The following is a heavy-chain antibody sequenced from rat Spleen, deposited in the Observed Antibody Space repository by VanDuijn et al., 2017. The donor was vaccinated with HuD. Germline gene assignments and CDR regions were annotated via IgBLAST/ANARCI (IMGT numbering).Heavy chain of an antibody. CDR3: ASQHYYEGYYRDF. V-gene: IGHV2S61*01. Sequence: QVQLKESGPGLVQPSQTLSLTCTVSGFSISSYGVIWVRQPPGKGLEWMGVIWGNGDTSYKSALKSRLSISRDTSKSQVFLKVSNLQTEDTAMYFCASQHYYEGYYRDFWGQGVMVTVSS. D-gene: IGHD1-12*03. J-gene: IGHJ2*01. CDR1: GFSISSYG. CDR2: IWGNGDT.